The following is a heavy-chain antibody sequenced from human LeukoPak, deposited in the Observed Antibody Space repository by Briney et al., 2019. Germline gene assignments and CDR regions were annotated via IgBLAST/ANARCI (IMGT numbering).Heavy chain of an antibody. CDR2: INPSGGST. D-gene: IGHD1-26*01. V-gene: IGHV1-46*01. CDR3: AKDNLRGYSGFLYVLDAFDI. Sequence: ASVKVSCKASGYTFTSYYMHWVRQAPGQGLEWMGIINPSGGSTSYAQKFQGRDTMTRDTSTSTVYMELSSLRSEDTAVYYCAKDNLRGYSGFLYVLDAFDIWGQGTMVTVSS. J-gene: IGHJ3*02. CDR1: GYTFTSYY.